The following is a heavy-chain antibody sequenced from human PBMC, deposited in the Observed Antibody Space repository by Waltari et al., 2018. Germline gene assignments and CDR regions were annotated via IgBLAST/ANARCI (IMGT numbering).Heavy chain of an antibody. CDR2: IGSSGANT. J-gene: IGHJ4*02. CDR3: VKDRSDWPIDY. D-gene: IGHD3-9*01. V-gene: IGHV3-23*01. CDR1: GFTFSSFS. Sequence: EVQLLESGGGLVQPGGSLRLSCTASGFTFSSFSMSWVRQAPGKGLEWVSSIGSSGANTYYANSVKGRFTVSRDNSKNTVYLQINSLRAEDTATYYCVKDRSDWPIDYWGQGTLVTVSS.